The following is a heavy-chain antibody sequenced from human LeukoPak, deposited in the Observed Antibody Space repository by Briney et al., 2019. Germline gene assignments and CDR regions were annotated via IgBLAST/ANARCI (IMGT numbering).Heavy chain of an antibody. V-gene: IGHV1-69*13. CDR2: TIPLFGKT. D-gene: IGHD5-18*01. Sequence: SVKVSCKASGYTFTSYGISWVRQAPGQGLEWMGGTIPLFGKTNYAEEFQGRVTITADESTSTAYMELSSLRSEDTAVYYCTRGVFGYIYGSPQAHQIQHWGQGTLVTVSS. J-gene: IGHJ1*01. CDR1: GYTFTSYG. CDR3: TRGVFGYIYGSPQAHQIQH.